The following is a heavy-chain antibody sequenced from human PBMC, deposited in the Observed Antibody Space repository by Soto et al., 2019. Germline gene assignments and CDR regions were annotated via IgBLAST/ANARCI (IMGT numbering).Heavy chain of an antibody. CDR3: ARDLSGFFQH. V-gene: IGHV6-1*01. Sequence: SQSLSLTCAISGDSVFSNSAAWNWIRQSPSRGLEWLGRTYYRSKWYNDYAGSVRSRITINPDTSKNQFSLHLNSVTPDDTAVYYCARDLSGFFQHWRLGTLVTVSS. CDR2: TYYRSKWYN. CDR1: GDSVFSNSAA. J-gene: IGHJ1*01. D-gene: IGHD3-3*02.